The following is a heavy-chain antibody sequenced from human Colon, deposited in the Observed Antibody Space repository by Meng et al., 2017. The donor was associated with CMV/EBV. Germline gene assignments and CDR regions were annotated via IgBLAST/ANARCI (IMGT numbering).Heavy chain of an antibody. Sequence: SETLSLTCAVSGASINSGDYYWAWIRQSPGKGLEWLGHIHPSGNSFYTPSLKSRLSISVDTPNKRFSLNLRSVTAADTAVYSCARENSTSTGGFDFWGQGTLVTVSS. CDR1: GASINSGDYY. CDR2: IHPSGNS. CDR3: ARENSTSTGGFDF. V-gene: IGHV4-30-4*08. J-gene: IGHJ4*02. D-gene: IGHD2-2*01.